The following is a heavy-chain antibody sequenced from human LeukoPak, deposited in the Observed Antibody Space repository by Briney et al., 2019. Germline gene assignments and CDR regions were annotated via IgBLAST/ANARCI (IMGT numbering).Heavy chain of an antibody. CDR2: ISSSGSTI. CDR1: GFTFSSYE. J-gene: IGHJ6*02. Sequence: GGSLRLSCAASGFTFSSYEMNWVRQAPGKGLEWVSYISSSGSTIYYADSVKGRFTISRDNAKNSLYLQMNSLRAEDTAVYYCARVPPWNNFATLYYYYGMDVCGQGTTVTVSS. CDR3: ARVPPWNNFATLYYYYGMDV. D-gene: IGHD2-15*01. V-gene: IGHV3-48*03.